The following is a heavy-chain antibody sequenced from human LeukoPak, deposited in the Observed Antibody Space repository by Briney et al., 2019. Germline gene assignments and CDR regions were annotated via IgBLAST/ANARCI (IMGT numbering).Heavy chain of an antibody. CDR2: IYTSGST. J-gene: IGHJ6*03. Sequence: SETLSLTCTVSGGSISSSSYYWGWIRQPPGKGLEWIGRIYTSGSTNYNPSLKSRVTMSVDTSKNQFSLKLSSVTAADTAVYYCARSSYMDVWGKGTTVTISS. CDR1: GGSISSSSYY. CDR3: ARSSYMDV. V-gene: IGHV4-39*07.